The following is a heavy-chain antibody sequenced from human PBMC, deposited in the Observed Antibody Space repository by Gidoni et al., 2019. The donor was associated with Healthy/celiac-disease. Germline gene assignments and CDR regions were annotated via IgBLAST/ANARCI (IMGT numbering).Heavy chain of an antibody. CDR1: GFTFDDYA. J-gene: IGHJ4*02. CDR2: ISWNSGSI. Sequence: EVQLVESGGGLVQPDRSLRLSCAASGFTFDDYAMHWVRQAPGKGLEWVSGISWNSGSIGYADSVKGRFTISRDNAKNSLYLQMNSLRAEDTALYYCAKVKWFRELLSAYFDYWGQGTLVTVSS. V-gene: IGHV3-9*01. D-gene: IGHD3-10*01. CDR3: AKVKWFRELLSAYFDY.